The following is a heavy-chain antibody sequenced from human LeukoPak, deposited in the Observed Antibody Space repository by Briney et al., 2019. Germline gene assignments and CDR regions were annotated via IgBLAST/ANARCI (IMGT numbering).Heavy chain of an antibody. J-gene: IGHJ4*01. V-gene: IGHV3-33*01. CDR1: GVAFDSHG. D-gene: IGHD3-22*01. CDR2: IWYDGSNK. CDR3: ARARNNYDTSGFSALDY. Sequence: PGGSLRLSCAASGVAFDSHGMHWVRQAPGKGLEWMAVIWYDGSNKDYADSVKGRFTISRDNSKNTLYLQMNSLRAEDTAVYYCARARNNYDTSGFSALDYWGQGTLVTVSS.